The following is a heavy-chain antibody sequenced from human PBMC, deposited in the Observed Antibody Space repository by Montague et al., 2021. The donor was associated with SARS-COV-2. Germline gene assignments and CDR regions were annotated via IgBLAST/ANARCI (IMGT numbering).Heavy chain of an antibody. D-gene: IGHD3-22*01. V-gene: IGHV4-61*01. Sequence: SETLSLTCTVSGASVRSDNSYWNWIRQPPGKGLEWIGYISYSGSTNYSPSLKSRVTISVDTSKNQLSLKVISATAADTAVYYCARIGYGSVGYYYIYPDWGQGTLVTVSS. CDR2: ISYSGST. CDR1: GASVRSDNSY. J-gene: IGHJ1*01. CDR3: ARIGYGSVGYYYIYPD.